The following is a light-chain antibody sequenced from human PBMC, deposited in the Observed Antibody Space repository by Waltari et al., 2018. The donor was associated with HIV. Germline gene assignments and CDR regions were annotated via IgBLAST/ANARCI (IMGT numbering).Light chain of an antibody. CDR1: NSDVGGYNY. V-gene: IGLV2-14*03. CDR3: SSFANNNTPVL. CDR2: DVT. Sequence: QSALTQPASVSGSPGQSITISCPGPNSDVGGYNYVSWYQQHPGKAPKLMIYDVTKRPSGISNRFSGSKSGNTASLTISGLQAEDEADYFCSSFANNNTPVLFGGGTKLTVL. J-gene: IGLJ2*01.